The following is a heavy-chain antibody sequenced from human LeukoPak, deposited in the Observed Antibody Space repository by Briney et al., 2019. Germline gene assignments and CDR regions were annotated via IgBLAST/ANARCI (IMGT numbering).Heavy chain of an antibody. D-gene: IGHD4-17*01. Sequence: ASVKVSCKASGYTFTGYYMHWVRQAPGQGLEWMGWINPNSGGTNYARKFQGRVTMTRDTSISTAYMELSRLRSDDTAVYYCARDPVTPAIYYYYYGMDVWGQGATVTVSS. J-gene: IGHJ6*02. V-gene: IGHV1-2*02. CDR3: ARDPVTPAIYYYYYGMDV. CDR2: INPNSGGT. CDR1: GYTFTGYY.